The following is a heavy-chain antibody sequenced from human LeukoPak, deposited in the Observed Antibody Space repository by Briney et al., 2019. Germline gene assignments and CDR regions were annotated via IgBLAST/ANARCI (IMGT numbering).Heavy chain of an antibody. CDR2: ISAYNGNT. CDR3: ARDSMVRGVIINFDY. J-gene: IGHJ4*02. Sequence: APVKVSCKASGYTFTSYGISWVRQAPGQGLEWMGWISAYNGNTNYAQKLQGRVTMTTDTSTSTAYMELRSLRSDDTAVYYCARDSMVRGVIINFDYWGQGTLVTVSS. V-gene: IGHV1-18*01. CDR1: GYTFTSYG. D-gene: IGHD3-10*01.